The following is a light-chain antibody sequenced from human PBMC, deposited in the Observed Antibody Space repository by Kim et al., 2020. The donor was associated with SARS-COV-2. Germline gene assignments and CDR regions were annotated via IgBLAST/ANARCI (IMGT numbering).Light chain of an antibody. J-gene: IGKJ2*02. CDR3: QQSYSAPRCT. CDR2: AAS. CDR1: QTISNH. Sequence: ASVGDRVTITCRASQTISNHLNWYQHKPGKAPKLLIYAASTLETGVPSRFSGSGSVTDFTLTITSLQPGDFATYYCQQSYSAPRCTFGQGTKLEI. V-gene: IGKV1-39*01.